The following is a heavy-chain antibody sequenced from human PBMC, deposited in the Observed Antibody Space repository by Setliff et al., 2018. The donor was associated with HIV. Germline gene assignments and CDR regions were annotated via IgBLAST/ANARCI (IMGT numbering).Heavy chain of an antibody. J-gene: IGHJ4*02. Sequence: SETLSLTCSVSGGSSIANTFASTWIRHSPGKGLEYIGDVSYSGATMYTNYNPSLESRVTVSEDTSRHQFSLKLTSVTADDTGIYYCARGPPFAYWGQGLLVTVSS. CDR1: GGSSIANTFA. V-gene: IGHV4-39*07. CDR2: VSYSGAT. CDR3: ARGPPFAY.